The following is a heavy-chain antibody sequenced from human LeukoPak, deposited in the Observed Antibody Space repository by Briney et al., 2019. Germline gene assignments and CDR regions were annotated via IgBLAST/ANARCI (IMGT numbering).Heavy chain of an antibody. CDR2: IYYSGST. V-gene: IGHV4-39*07. CDR1: GGSISSSSYY. CDR3: ASSGIAVAGNVDY. Sequence: SETLSLTCTVSGGSISSSSYYWGWIRQPPGKGLEWIGSIYYSGSTYYNPSLKSRVTISVDTSKNQFSLKLSSVTAADTAVYYCASSGIAVAGNVDYWGQGTLVTVSS. J-gene: IGHJ4*02. D-gene: IGHD6-19*01.